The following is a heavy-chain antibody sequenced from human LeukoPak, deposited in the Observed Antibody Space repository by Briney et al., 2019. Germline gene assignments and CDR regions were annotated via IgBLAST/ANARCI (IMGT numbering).Heavy chain of an antibody. CDR3: VLLRGYCSSTSCYGRGWFDP. CDR2: ISAYNGNT. J-gene: IGHJ5*02. D-gene: IGHD2-2*01. Sequence: ASVKVSCKASGYTFTSHGISWVRQAPGQGLEWMGWISAYNGNTNYAQKLQGRVTMTTDTSTSTAYMGLRSLRSDDTAVYYCVLLRGYCSSTSCYGRGWFDPWGQGTLVTVSS. CDR1: GYTFTSHG. V-gene: IGHV1-18*01.